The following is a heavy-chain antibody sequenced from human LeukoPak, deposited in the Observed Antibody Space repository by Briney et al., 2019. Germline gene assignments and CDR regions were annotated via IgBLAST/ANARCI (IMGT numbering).Heavy chain of an antibody. Sequence: GESLKISCKSSGYSFTSYWIGWVRQMPGKGLEWMGIIYPGDSDTRYSPSFQGQVTISADKSISTAYLQWSSLKASDTAMYYCARQGTAMATDYYYGMDVWGQGTTVTVSS. CDR1: GYSFTSYW. D-gene: IGHD5-18*01. V-gene: IGHV5-51*01. CDR2: IYPGDSDT. CDR3: ARQGTAMATDYYYGMDV. J-gene: IGHJ6*02.